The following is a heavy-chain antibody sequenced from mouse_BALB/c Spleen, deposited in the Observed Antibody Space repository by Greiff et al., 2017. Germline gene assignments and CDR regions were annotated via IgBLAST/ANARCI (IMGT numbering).Heavy chain of an antibody. Sequence: PGQGLEWIGWIFPGSGNTKYNEKFKGKATLTADTSSSTAYMQLSSLTSEDSAVYFCARSDYAWFAYWGQGTLVTVSA. CDR3: ARSDYAWFAY. V-gene: IGHV1-66*01. CDR2: IFPGSGNT. D-gene: IGHD2-4*01. J-gene: IGHJ3*01.